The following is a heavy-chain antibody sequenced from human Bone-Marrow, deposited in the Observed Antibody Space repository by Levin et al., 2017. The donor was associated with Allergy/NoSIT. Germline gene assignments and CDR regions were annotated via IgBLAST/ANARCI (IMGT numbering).Heavy chain of an antibody. CDR1: GDSISRSPYY. CDR2: IYYIWTT. Sequence: SCTVSGDSISRSPYYWVWIRQPPGKGLEWIGSIYYIWTTYYNPSLKSRVTISVDTSKNQFSLKLTSMTAADTTVYYCAREGTPQSWDYWGQGTLVSVSS. CDR3: AREGTPQSWDY. J-gene: IGHJ4*02. V-gene: IGHV4-39*07. D-gene: IGHD1-14*01.